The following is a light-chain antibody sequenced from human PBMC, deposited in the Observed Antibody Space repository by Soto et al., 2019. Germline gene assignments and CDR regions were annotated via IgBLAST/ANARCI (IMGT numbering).Light chain of an antibody. J-gene: IGLJ1*01. V-gene: IGLV2-8*01. Sequence: QSALTQPPSASGSPGQSVTISCTGTSSDVGGYNYVSWYQQYPGKAPKLIIYEVYKRPSGVPDRFSGSKSGNTAALTVSGLQAEDEADYYCSSYVGTNSYVFGTGPKVTVL. CDR3: SSYVGTNSYV. CDR1: SSDVGGYNY. CDR2: EVY.